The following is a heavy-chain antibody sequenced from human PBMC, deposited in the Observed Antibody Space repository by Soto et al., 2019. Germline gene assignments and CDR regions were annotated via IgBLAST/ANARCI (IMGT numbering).Heavy chain of an antibody. CDR1: GGSINTFY. Sequence: SETLSLTCTVSGGSINTFYWSWVRQPAGKGLEWIGRIFSGGSTSFNPSLESRVAMSVDTSKNHFSLNLSSVTAADMAVYYCAREGSYSAYNFAHGIQLWSFDFWGQGALVTVSS. CDR3: AREGSYSAYNFAHGIQLWSFDF. J-gene: IGHJ4*02. D-gene: IGHD5-12*01. V-gene: IGHV4-4*07. CDR2: IFSGGST.